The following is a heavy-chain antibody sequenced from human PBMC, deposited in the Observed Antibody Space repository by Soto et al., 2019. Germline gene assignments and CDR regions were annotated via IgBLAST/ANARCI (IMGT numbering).Heavy chain of an antibody. CDR2: IWYDGSNK. D-gene: IGHD2-15*01. CDR3: ARDPGYCSGGSCYEGAFDI. J-gene: IGHJ3*02. Sequence: GGSLRLSCAASGFTFSSYGMHWVRQAPGKGLEWVAVIWYDGSNKYYADSVKGRFTISRDNSTNTLYLQMNSLRAEDTAVYYCARDPGYCSGGSCYEGAFDIWGQGTMVTVSS. V-gene: IGHV3-33*01. CDR1: GFTFSSYG.